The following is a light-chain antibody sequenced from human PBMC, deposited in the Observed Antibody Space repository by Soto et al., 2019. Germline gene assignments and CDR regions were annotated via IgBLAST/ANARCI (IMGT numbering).Light chain of an antibody. V-gene: IGKV1-9*01. CDR1: QGISSY. CDR3: QQLNSDPLT. CDR2: AAS. J-gene: IGKJ4*01. Sequence: DIQLTQSPSFLSASVGDRVTITCRASQGISSYLAWYQQKPGKAPNLLIYAASSLQSGVPSRFSGSGSGTEFTLPISGLQPEDFASYYCQQLNSDPLTFGGGTKVEIK.